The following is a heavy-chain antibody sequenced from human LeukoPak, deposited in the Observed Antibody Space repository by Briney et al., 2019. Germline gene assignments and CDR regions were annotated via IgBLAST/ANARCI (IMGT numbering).Heavy chain of an antibody. J-gene: IGHJ4*02. D-gene: IGHD2-21*02. V-gene: IGHV3-30*18. Sequence: PGGSLRLSCAPSGFTFSDAWMSWVRQAPGKGLEWVAVISYDGSNKYYADSVKGRFTISRDNSKNTLYLQMNSLRAEDTAVYYCAKASVTAMPFDYWGQGTLVTVSS. CDR1: GFTFSDAW. CDR3: AKASVTAMPFDY. CDR2: ISYDGSNK.